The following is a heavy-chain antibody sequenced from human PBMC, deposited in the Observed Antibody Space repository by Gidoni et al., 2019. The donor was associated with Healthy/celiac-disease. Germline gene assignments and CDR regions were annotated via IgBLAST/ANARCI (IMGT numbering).Heavy chain of an antibody. J-gene: IGHJ5*02. CDR3: ARAATISNDNWFDP. V-gene: IGHV4-59*01. CDR2: IYYSGST. Sequence: QVQLQESGPGLVKPSETLSLTCTVSGGSISSYYWSWIRQPPGKGLEWIGYIYYSGSTNYNPSLKSRVTISVDTSKNQFSLKLSSVTAADTAVYYCARAATISNDNWFDPWGQGTLVTVSS. D-gene: IGHD1-26*01. CDR1: GGSISSYY.